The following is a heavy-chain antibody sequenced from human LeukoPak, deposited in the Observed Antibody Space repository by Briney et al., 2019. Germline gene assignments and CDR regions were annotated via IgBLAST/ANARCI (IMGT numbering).Heavy chain of an antibody. D-gene: IGHD4-17*01. V-gene: IGHV4-31*03. J-gene: IGHJ5*02. CDR2: IYYSGST. CDR1: GGSISSGGYS. Sequence: SETLSLTCTVSGGSISSGGYSWSWIRQHPGKGLEWIGYIYYSGSTYYNPSLKSRVTISVDTSKNQFSLKLSSVTAADTAVYYCARVTRLTTVPYNWFDPWGQGTLVTVSS. CDR3: ARVTRLTTVPYNWFDP.